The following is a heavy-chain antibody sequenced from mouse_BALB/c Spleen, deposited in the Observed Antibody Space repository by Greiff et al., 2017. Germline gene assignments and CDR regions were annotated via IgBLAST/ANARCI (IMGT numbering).Heavy chain of an antibody. J-gene: IGHJ4*01. CDR1: GFTFSDYY. CDR2: ISDGGSYT. Sequence: EVKLVESGGGLVKPGGSLKLSCAASGFTFSDYYMYWVRQTPEKRLEWVATISDGGSYTYYPDSVKGRFTISRDNAKNNLYLQMSSLKSEDTAMYYCARDLARATSHAMDYWGQGTSVTVSS. D-gene: IGHD3-1*01. CDR3: ARDLARATSHAMDY. V-gene: IGHV5-4*02.